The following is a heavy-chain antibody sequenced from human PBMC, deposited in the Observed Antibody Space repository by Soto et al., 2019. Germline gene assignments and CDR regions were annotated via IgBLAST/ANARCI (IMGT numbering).Heavy chain of an antibody. V-gene: IGHV2-5*02. CDR2: IYWDYAT. CDR3: AHRVLRTVFGLVTTTAIYFDF. D-gene: IGHD3-3*01. CDR1: GFSLTTSGVG. J-gene: IGHJ4*02. Sequence: QITLNESGPAQVKPRQTLTLTCTFSGFSLTTSGVGVGWIRQSPGRAPEWLALIYWDYATRYSPSLKSRLPITKDAAKNQVVLTMADLDPADTDTYYCAHRVLRTVFGLVTTTAIYFDFWGQGTPVAVSS.